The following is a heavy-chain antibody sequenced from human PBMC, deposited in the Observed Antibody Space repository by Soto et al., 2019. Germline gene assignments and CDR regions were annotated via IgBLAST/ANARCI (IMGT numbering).Heavy chain of an antibody. D-gene: IGHD6-19*01. Sequence: QVQLVQSGAEEKKPGASVKVSCKASGYTFTSYAMHWVRPAPGQRGAWMGWINAGNGNTKYSQKFQGRVTMTRDTSASTAYMELSSLRSEDTAVYYCAGSPGIAVADYWGQGTLVTVSS. V-gene: IGHV1-3*05. J-gene: IGHJ4*02. CDR2: INAGNGNT. CDR1: GYTFTSYA. CDR3: AGSPGIAVADY.